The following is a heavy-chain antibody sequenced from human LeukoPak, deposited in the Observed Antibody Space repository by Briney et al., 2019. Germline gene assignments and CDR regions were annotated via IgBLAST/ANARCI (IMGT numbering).Heavy chain of an antibody. CDR2: IKQDGSDK. J-gene: IGHJ4*02. V-gene: IGHV3-7*01. CDR3: ARQRGSGCLDY. D-gene: IGHD6-19*01. Sequence: SGGSLRLSCAASGFTFSSYWMNWVRQAPGKGLEWVANIKQDGSDKNYVDSVKGRFTISRDNAKNSLSLQMNSLRAEDTAVYYCARQRGSGCLDYWGQGTLVTVSS. CDR1: GFTFSSYW.